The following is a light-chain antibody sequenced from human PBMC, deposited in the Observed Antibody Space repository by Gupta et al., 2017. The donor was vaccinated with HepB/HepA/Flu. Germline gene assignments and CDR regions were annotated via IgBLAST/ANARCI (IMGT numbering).Light chain of an antibody. Sequence: DIVMTQSPLSLPVTLGEPASISCRSSQSLLHSNGYNYLDWYLQKPGQSPQLLIYLGSNRASGVPDRFSGSGSGTDCTLKISRVEAEDVGVYYCMQALQTPGITFGPGTKVDIK. V-gene: IGKV2-28*01. CDR3: MQALQTPGIT. J-gene: IGKJ3*01. CDR2: LGS. CDR1: QSLLHSNGYNY.